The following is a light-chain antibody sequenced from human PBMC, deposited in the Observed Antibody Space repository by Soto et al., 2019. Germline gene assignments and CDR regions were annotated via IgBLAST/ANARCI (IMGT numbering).Light chain of an antibody. V-gene: IGKV1-9*01. J-gene: IGKJ4*01. CDR3: QQFNSYPLT. CDR2: GAS. CDR1: PGIASS. Sequence: DIHLTQSQSFLSASVGDRVTITCLASPGIASSLAWYPQKAGKVPKLLIYGASTLETGAPSRVSGSGPGTEFTLTISNLQPEDSGIYYWQQFNSYPLTFCGGSTVEIK.